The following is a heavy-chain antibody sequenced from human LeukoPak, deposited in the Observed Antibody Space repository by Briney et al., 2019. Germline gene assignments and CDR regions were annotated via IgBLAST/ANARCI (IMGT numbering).Heavy chain of an antibody. CDR1: GYTFTGYF. CDR3: ATSPKIYCSSTSCYDEWERPAYYYYYMDV. Sequence: ASVKVSCKASGYTFTGYFMHWVRQAPGQGLEWMGWINPNSGGTNYAQKFQGRVTMTRDTSISTAYMELSRLRSDDTAVYYCATSPKIYCSSTSCYDEWERPAYYYYYMDVWGKGTTVTISS. D-gene: IGHD2-2*01. CDR2: INPNSGGT. V-gene: IGHV1-2*02. J-gene: IGHJ6*03.